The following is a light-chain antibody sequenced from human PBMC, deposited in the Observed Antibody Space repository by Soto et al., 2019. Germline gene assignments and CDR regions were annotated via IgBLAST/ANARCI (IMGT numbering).Light chain of an antibody. Sequence: EVVMTQSPATLSVSPGERATLSCRASESVSRNLAWYQQKPGQAPRLLIYSASTRASGIPDRFSGSGSGTEFTLTISSLQSEDFAVYYCQQRSNWPRTFGQGTKVDIK. CDR2: SAS. V-gene: IGKV3-15*01. CDR1: ESVSRN. J-gene: IGKJ1*01. CDR3: QQRSNWPRT.